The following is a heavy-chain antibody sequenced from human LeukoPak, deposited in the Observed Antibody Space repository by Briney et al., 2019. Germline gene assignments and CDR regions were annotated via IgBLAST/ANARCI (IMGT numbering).Heavy chain of an antibody. D-gene: IGHD6-13*01. CDR2: IIPIFGT. J-gene: IGHJ5*02. Sequence: ASVKVSCKASGGTFSSYAISWVRQAPGQGLECMGGIIPIFGTNYAQKFQGRVTITADKSTSTAYMELSSLRSEDTAVYYCARDRLQYSSSLGWFDPWGQGTLVTVSS. CDR3: ARDRLQYSSSLGWFDP. CDR1: GGTFSSYA. V-gene: IGHV1-69*06.